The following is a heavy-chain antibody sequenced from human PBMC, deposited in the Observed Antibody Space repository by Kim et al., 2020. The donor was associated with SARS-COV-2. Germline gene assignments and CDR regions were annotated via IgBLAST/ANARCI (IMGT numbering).Heavy chain of an antibody. Sequence: GGSLRLSCAASGLSFDDSAMNWVRRAPGKGLEWVAVISYDGRNKEYADSVKGRFSISRDNSKTTLSLQMNSLRVEDTAVYYCARGNYYESVSLSDYYNGMDVWGQGTTVTVSS. J-gene: IGHJ6*02. CDR3: ARGNYYESVSLSDYYNGMDV. CDR1: GLSFDDSA. D-gene: IGHD3-10*01. V-gene: IGHV3-30-3*01. CDR2: ISYDGRNK.